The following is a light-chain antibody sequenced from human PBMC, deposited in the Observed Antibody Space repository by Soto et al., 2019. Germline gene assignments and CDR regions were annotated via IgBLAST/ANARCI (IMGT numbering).Light chain of an antibody. V-gene: IGKV1-39*01. J-gene: IGKJ1*01. CDR1: QSLSSY. CDR2: AAS. Sequence: DIQMTQSPSSLSASVGDRVTITCRASQSLSSYLNWFQQKPGKAPKLLIYAASSLQSGVPSRFSGSGSGTDFTLTISSLQPEDFATYYCQHTYSTPWTFGQGTKVEIK. CDR3: QHTYSTPWT.